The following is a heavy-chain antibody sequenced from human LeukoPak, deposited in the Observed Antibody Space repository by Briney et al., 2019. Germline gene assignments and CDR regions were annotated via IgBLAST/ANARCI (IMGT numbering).Heavy chain of an antibody. Sequence: GGSLRPSCAASGFTVSSNYMSWVRQAPGKGLEWVSVIYSDDTTYYADSVKGRFTISRDNSKNTLHLQMNSLRAEDMAVYYCALSRYSSSSVWDFWGQGTLVTVSS. CDR1: GFTVSSNY. CDR2: IYSDDTT. J-gene: IGHJ4*02. CDR3: ALSRYSSSSVWDF. D-gene: IGHD6-6*01. V-gene: IGHV3-66*01.